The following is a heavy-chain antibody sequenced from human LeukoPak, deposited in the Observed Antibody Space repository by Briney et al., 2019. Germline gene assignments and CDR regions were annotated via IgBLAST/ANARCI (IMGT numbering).Heavy chain of an antibody. V-gene: IGHV4-34*01. Sequence: KSSETLSLTCAVYGGSFSGYYWSWIRQPPGKGLEWIGEINHSGSTNYNPSLKSRVTISVDTSKNQFSLKLSSVTAADTAVYYCARGPPSDYWGQGTLVTVSS. J-gene: IGHJ4*02. CDR1: GGSFSGYY. CDR2: INHSGST. CDR3: ARGPPSDY.